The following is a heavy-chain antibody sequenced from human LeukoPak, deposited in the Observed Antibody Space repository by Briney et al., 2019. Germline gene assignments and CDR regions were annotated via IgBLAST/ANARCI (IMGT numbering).Heavy chain of an antibody. Sequence: PSETLSLTCTVSGGSISSYYWSWIRQPPGKGLEWIGYIYYSGSTYYNPSLKSRVTISVDASKNQFSLKLSSVTAADTAVYYCASMIFGVGYFDYWGQGTLVTVSS. CDR2: IYYSGST. D-gene: IGHD3/OR15-3a*01. CDR1: GGSISSYY. J-gene: IGHJ4*02. CDR3: ASMIFGVGYFDY. V-gene: IGHV4-59*08.